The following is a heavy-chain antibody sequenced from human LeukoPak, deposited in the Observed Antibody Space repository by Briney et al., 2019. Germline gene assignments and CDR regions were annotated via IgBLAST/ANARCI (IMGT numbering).Heavy chain of an antibody. Sequence: AASVKVSCKASGYTFTSYGISWVRQAPGQGLEWMGWISAYNGNTNYAQKLQGRVTMTRDTSISTAYMELSRLRSDATAVYYCARDKAGSGYMDVWGKGTTVTVSS. CDR1: GYTFTSYG. D-gene: IGHD3-10*01. J-gene: IGHJ6*03. CDR2: ISAYNGNT. CDR3: ARDKAGSGYMDV. V-gene: IGHV1-18*01.